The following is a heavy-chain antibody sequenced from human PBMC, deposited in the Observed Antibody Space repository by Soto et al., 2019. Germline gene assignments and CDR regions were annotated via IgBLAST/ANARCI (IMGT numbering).Heavy chain of an antibody. D-gene: IGHD3-22*01. CDR3: VRRLAATMSYFGMDV. CDR2: ISSDGVKT. CDR1: GFKFSLYA. Sequence: QVNLVESGGGVVQPGRSLRLSCAASGFKFSLYAMHWVRQTPGKGLEWVAFISSDGVKTEYAESVKGRFTVSRDNSQNAIYLDMSSLRTEDTAVYYCVRRLAATMSYFGMDVWGQGTTVSVSS. J-gene: IGHJ6*02. V-gene: IGHV3-30-3*01.